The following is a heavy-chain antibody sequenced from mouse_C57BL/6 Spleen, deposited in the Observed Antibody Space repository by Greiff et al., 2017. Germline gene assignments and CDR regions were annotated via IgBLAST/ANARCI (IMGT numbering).Heavy chain of an antibody. CDR1: GYTFTSYW. CDR3: ARIYYDYHYFDY. Sequence: QVQLQQSGAELVKPGASVKLSCKASGYTFTSYWMHWVKQRPGQGLEWIGMIHPNSGSTNYNEKFKSKATLTVDKSSSTAYMQLSSLTSEDSAVYYCARIYYDYHYFDYWGQGTTLTVSS. V-gene: IGHV1-64*01. CDR2: IHPNSGST. D-gene: IGHD2-4*01. J-gene: IGHJ2*01.